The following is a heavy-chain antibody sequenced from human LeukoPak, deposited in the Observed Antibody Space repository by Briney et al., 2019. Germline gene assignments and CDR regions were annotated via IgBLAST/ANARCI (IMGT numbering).Heavy chain of an antibody. CDR3: ARDIKAYYYDSSGYYYDWFDP. CDR2: INAGNGNT. V-gene: IGHV1-3*01. J-gene: IGHJ5*02. CDR1: GYTFTSYA. D-gene: IGHD3-22*01. Sequence: ASVKVSCKASGYTFTSYAMHWVRQAPGQRLEWMGWINAGNGNTKYSQKFQGRVTITRDTPASTAYMELSSLRSEDTAVYYCARDIKAYYYDSSGYYYDWFDPWGQGTLVTVSS.